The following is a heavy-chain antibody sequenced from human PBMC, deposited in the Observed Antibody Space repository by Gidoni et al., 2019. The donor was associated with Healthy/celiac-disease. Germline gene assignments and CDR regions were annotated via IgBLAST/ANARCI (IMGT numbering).Heavy chain of an antibody. J-gene: IGHJ1*01. D-gene: IGHD3-10*01. V-gene: IGHV3-23*01. CDR3: AKGPVRGVISGYFQH. CDR2: SSGSGGST. Sequence: EVQLLESGGGLVQPGGSLRLSCAASGFTFSSYAMSWVRQAPGKGLEWVSASSGSGGSTYYADSVKGRFTISRDNSKNTLYLQMNSLRAEDTAVYYCAKGPVRGVISGYFQHWGQGTLVTVSS. CDR1: GFTFSSYA.